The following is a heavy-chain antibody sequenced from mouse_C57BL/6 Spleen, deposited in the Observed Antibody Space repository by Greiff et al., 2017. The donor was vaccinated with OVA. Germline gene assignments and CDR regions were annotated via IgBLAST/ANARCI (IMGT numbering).Heavy chain of an antibody. D-gene: IGHD2-13*01. CDR1: GFTFSSYA. J-gene: IGHJ2*01. Sequence: EVQVVESGGGLVKPGGSLKLSCAASGFTFSSYAMSWVRQTPEKRLEWVATISDGGSYTYYPDNVKGRFTISRDNAKNNLYLQMSHLKSEDTAMYYCARDLGDWSYYFDYWGQGTTLTVSS. CDR3: ARDLGDWSYYFDY. V-gene: IGHV5-4*01. CDR2: ISDGGSYT.